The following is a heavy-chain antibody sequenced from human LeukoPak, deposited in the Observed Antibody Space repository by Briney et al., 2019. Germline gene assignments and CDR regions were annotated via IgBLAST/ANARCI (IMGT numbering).Heavy chain of an antibody. Sequence: GGSLRLSCAASGFTFSSYAMSWVRQAPGKGLEWVANIKEDGSDKYYMDSVRGRFTISRDNAKNSLYLQMNSLRAEDTAVYFCARDGRGYCSSTSCRNWFDPWGQGTLVTVSS. CDR2: IKEDGSDK. J-gene: IGHJ5*02. CDR3: ARDGRGYCSSTSCRNWFDP. D-gene: IGHD2-2*01. CDR1: GFTFSSYA. V-gene: IGHV3-7*01.